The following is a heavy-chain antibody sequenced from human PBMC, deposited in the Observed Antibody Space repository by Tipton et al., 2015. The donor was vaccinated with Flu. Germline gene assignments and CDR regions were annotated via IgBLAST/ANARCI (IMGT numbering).Heavy chain of an antibody. V-gene: IGHV4-4*07. CDR2: IYTSGST. J-gene: IGHJ4*02. Sequence: TLSLTCTVSGGSISSYYWSWIRQPAGKGLEWIGRIYTSGSTNYNPSLKSRVTISVDTSKNQFSLKLSSVTAADTAVYYCARALSYYDFWSGYYDYWGQGTLVTVSS. D-gene: IGHD3-3*01. CDR1: GGSISSYY. CDR3: ARALSYYDFWSGYYDY.